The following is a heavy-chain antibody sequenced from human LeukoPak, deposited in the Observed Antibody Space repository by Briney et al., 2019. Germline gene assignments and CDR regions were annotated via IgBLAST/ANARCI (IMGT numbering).Heavy chain of an antibody. V-gene: IGHV3-49*04. J-gene: IGHJ4*02. CDR3: TRSVLYVWVIWGYFDY. D-gene: IGHD3-16*01. CDR1: GFTFGDYA. Sequence: GGSLRLSCTASGFTFGDYAMSWVRQAPGKGLEWVGFIRSKAYGGTTEYAASVKGRFTISRDDSKSIAYLQMNSLKTEDTAVYYCTRSVLYVWVIWGYFDYWGQGTLVTVSS. CDR2: IRSKAYGGTT.